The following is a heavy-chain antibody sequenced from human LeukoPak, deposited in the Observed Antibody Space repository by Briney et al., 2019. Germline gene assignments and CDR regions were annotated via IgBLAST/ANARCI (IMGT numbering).Heavy chain of an antibody. D-gene: IGHD6-19*01. Sequence: SETLSLTCTVSGGSISSYYWNGFRQPPGKGLEWIGYIYYSGSTNYNPSLKSRVTISVDTSKNQFSLKLSSVTAADTAVYFCARQLRGEAVAGHLQPFDYWGQGTLVTVSS. CDR3: ARQLRGEAVAGHLQPFDY. CDR2: IYYSGST. J-gene: IGHJ4*02. V-gene: IGHV4-59*08. CDR1: GGSISSYY.